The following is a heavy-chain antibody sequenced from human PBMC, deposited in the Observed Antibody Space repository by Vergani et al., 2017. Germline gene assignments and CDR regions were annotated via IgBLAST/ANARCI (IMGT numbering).Heavy chain of an antibody. CDR1: GGSINSNHYY. J-gene: IGHJ4*02. V-gene: IGHV4-61*02. Sequence: QVQLQESGPGLVTPSQTLSLTCTVSGGSINSNHYYWSWIRPPAGKGLEWIGRIHTSGSTNYNPSLKSRVTMSEDTSKNQFSLNLTSLTAADTAVYFCARGSCLGGSCYKPLFVYLGQGSLVTVSS. CDR3: ARGSCLGGSCYKPLFVY. CDR2: IHTSGST. D-gene: IGHD2-15*01.